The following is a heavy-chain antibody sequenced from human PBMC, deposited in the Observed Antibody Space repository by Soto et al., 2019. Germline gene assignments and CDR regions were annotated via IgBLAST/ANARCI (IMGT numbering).Heavy chain of an antibody. CDR3: ARESAGYSSSWRAWFDH. V-gene: IGHV4-38-2*02. Sequence: PSETLSLTCAVSGYSISSGYYWGWIRQPPGKGLEWIGSIYHSGSTYYNPSLKSRVTISVDTSKNQFSLKLSSVTAADTAVYYCARESAGYSSSWRAWFDHWGQGTLVTVS. J-gene: IGHJ5*02. D-gene: IGHD6-13*01. CDR2: IYHSGST. CDR1: GYSISSGYY.